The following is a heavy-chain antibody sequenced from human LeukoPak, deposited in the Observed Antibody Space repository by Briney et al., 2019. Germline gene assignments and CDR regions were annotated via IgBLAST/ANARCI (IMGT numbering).Heavy chain of an antibody. Sequence: GGSLRLSCAASGFTFDDYAMHRVRQAPGKGLEWVSGISWNSGSIGYADSVKGRFTTSRDNAKNSLYLQMNSLRAEDTALYYCAKDMDRTGWYFQHWGQGTLVTVSS. D-gene: IGHD1-1*01. CDR3: AKDMDRTGWYFQH. CDR2: ISWNSGSI. V-gene: IGHV3-9*01. CDR1: GFTFDDYA. J-gene: IGHJ1*01.